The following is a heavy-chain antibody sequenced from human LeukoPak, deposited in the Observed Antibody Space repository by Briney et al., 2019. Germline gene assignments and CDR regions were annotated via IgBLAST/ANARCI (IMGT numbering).Heavy chain of an antibody. CDR1: GGSISSGSYY. CDR2: IYYGGST. V-gene: IGHV4-39*07. J-gene: IGHJ6*02. Sequence: SETLSLTCTVSGGSISSGSYYWSWIRQPPGKGLEWIGSIYYGGSTYYNPSLKSRVTISVDTSKNQFSLKLSSVTAADTAVYYCARDSKSDAPYYGMDVWGQGTTVTVSS. CDR3: ARDSKSDAPYYGMDV. D-gene: IGHD2-2*01.